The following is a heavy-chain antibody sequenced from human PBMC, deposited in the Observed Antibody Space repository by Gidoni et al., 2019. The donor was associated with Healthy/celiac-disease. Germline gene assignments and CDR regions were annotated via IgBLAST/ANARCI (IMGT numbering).Heavy chain of an antibody. D-gene: IGHD5-12*01. CDR1: GFTFSSYE. Sequence: EVQLVESGGGLVQPGGSLRLSCAASGFTFSSYEMNWVRQAPGKGLEWVSYISSSGSTIYYADSVKGRFTISRDNAKNSLYLQMNSLRAEDTAVYYCARAAREVKDGYNFVHYWYFDLWGRGTLVTVSS. V-gene: IGHV3-48*03. J-gene: IGHJ2*01. CDR2: ISSSGSTI. CDR3: ARAAREVKDGYNFVHYWYFDL.